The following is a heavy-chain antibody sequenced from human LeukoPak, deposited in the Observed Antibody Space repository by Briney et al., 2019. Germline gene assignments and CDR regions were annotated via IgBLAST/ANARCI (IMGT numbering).Heavy chain of an antibody. CDR2: ISPSGDIT. J-gene: IGHJ4*02. CDR1: GFTFSNHG. Sequence: GSLRLSCAASGFTFSNHGMNWVRQAPGKGLEWVSGISPSGDITYYSDSVKGRFTISRDNSKNTLYLEVISLTAEDTAVYYCAKDDAWLRFGEWSQGTLVTVSS. D-gene: IGHD3-10*01. CDR3: AKDDAWLRFGE. V-gene: IGHV3-23*01.